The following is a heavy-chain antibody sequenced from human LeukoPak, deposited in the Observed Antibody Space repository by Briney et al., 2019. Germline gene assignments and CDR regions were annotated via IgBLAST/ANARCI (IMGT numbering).Heavy chain of an antibody. Sequence: GGSLRLSCAASGFTFSSYAMHWVRQAPGKGLEWVAVISYDGSNKYYADSVKGRFTISRDNSKNTLYLQMNSLRAEDTAVYYCARVRLRLAAAAGTLGYWGQGTLVTVSS. V-gene: IGHV3-30-3*01. CDR2: ISYDGSNK. CDR3: ARVRLRLAAAAGTLGY. CDR1: GFTFSSYA. J-gene: IGHJ4*02. D-gene: IGHD6-13*01.